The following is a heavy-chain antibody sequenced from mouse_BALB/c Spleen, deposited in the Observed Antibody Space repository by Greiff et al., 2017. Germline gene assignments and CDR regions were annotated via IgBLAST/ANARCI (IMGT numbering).Heavy chain of an antibody. CDR2: ISYSGST. V-gene: IGHV3-2*02. CDR3: ARRVIRSRDYFDY. J-gene: IGHJ2*01. Sequence: EVKLEESGPGLVKPSQSLSLTCTVTGYSITSDYAWNWIRQFPGNKLEWMGYISYSGSTSYNPSLKSRISITRDTSKNQFFLQLNSVTTEDTATYYCARRVIRSRDYFDYWGQGTTLTVSS. CDR1: GYSITSDYA. D-gene: IGHD2-13*01.